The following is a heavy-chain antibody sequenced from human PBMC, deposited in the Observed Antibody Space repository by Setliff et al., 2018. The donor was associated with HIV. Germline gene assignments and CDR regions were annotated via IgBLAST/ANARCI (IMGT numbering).Heavy chain of an antibody. V-gene: IGHV4-59*11. Sequence: PSETLSLTCTVSGGSINSHYWNWIRQPPGKGQEWLAYVYYSGSTNYNPSLKSRVTISVDTSKNHFSLRLNSLTAADTAVYYCARALAYCGADCPEDAFDIWGQGTMVTVS. J-gene: IGHJ3*02. D-gene: IGHD2-21*01. CDR1: GGSINSHY. CDR2: VYYSGST. CDR3: ARALAYCGADCPEDAFDI.